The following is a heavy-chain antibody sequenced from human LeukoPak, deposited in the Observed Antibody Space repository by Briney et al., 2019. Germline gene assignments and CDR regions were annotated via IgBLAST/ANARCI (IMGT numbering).Heavy chain of an antibody. Sequence: ASVKVSCKASGYTFTSYDINWVRQATGQGLEWMGWMNPDSGNTGYAQKFQGRVTMTRNTSISTAYMELSSLRFEDTAVYYCARDFRYCSGGSCDIYYMDVWGKGTTVTVSS. CDR3: ARDFRYCSGGSCDIYYMDV. J-gene: IGHJ6*03. D-gene: IGHD2-15*01. V-gene: IGHV1-8*01. CDR1: GYTFTSYD. CDR2: MNPDSGNT.